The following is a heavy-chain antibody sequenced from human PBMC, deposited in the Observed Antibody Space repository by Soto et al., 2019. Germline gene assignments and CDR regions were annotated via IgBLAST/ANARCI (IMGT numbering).Heavy chain of an antibody. CDR3: AGFVIPASRNSDFDY. J-gene: IGHJ4*02. V-gene: IGHV4-39*01. D-gene: IGHD3-16*02. CDR1: GISVSTSDYY. CDR2: IYYSGST. Sequence: KPSETLSLTCTVSGISVSTSDYYWGWVRQPPGKGLDWIGNIYYSGSTFYNPSLRSRVTLSVDTSKNQFSLRLNSVTVADTAVYFCAGFVIPASRNSDFDYWGQGILVTVSS.